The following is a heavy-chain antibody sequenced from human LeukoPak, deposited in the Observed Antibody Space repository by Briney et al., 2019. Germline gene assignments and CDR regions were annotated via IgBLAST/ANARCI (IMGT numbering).Heavy chain of an antibody. CDR1: GGSISSYY. Sequence: SETLSLTCTVSGGSISSYYWSWIRQPAGKGLEWIGRIYTSGSTNYNPSLKSRVTMSVDTSKNQFSLKLSSVTAADTAVYYCAREVPNLWYSGSTEAFDIWGQGTMVTVSS. CDR3: AREVPNLWYSGSTEAFDI. D-gene: IGHD1-26*01. J-gene: IGHJ3*02. V-gene: IGHV4-4*07. CDR2: IYTSGST.